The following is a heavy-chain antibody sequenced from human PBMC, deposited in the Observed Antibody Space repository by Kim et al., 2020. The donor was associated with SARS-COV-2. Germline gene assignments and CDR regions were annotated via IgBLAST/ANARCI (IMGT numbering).Heavy chain of an antibody. CDR1: GVSISSSRDN. V-gene: IGHV4-39*07. CDR2: SYYSRYN. Sequence: SETLSLTCTVSGVSISSSRDNWGCKGQNQWKAMVWMRSSYYSRYNNSNMTLLIRVTISVDTSKNQFSLKLSSVTAADTAVYYCARDRAYYYDSSGYYIYWYFDLWGRGTLVTVSS. D-gene: IGHD3-22*01. J-gene: IGHJ2*01. CDR3: ARDRAYYYDSSGYYIYWYFDL.